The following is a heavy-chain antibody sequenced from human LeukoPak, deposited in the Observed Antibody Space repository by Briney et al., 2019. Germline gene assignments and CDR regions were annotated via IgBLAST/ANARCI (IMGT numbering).Heavy chain of an antibody. CDR3: AKGPRGDGYNYWKYFDY. Sequence: GGSLRLSCAASGFTFDDYTMHWVRQAPGKGLEWVSLISWDGGSTYYADSVKGRFTISRDNSKNSLYLQMNSLRTEDTALYYCAKGPRGDGYNYWKYFDYWGQGTLVTVSS. CDR1: GFTFDDYT. J-gene: IGHJ4*02. V-gene: IGHV3-43*01. D-gene: IGHD5-24*01. CDR2: ISWDGGST.